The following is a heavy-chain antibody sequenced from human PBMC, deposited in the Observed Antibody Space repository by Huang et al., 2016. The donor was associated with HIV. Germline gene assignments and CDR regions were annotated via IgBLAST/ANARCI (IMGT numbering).Heavy chain of an antibody. CDR1: GYPFTSYG. CDR2: ISASSGDT. V-gene: IGHV1-18*01. Sequence: QIQLMQSGPELKQPGASVKVSCKASGYPFTSYGITWVRQAPGQWPEWMGWISASSGDTEYAQKFQGRVTLTTDTSTNIAYMELRSLRSDDTAKYYCARDPKYHRIGYYSQRRGIDIWGQGTMVIVSS. D-gene: IGHD3-22*01. CDR3: ARDPKYHRIGYYSQRRGIDI. J-gene: IGHJ3*02.